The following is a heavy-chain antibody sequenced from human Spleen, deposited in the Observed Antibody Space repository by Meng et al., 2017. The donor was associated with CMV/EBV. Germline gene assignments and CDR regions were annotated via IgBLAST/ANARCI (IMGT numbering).Heavy chain of an antibody. CDR2: IHSDGSNI. J-gene: IGHJ6*02. V-gene: IGHV3-74*01. CDR3: VRSLGDQFYYYGMDV. Sequence: GGSLRLSCAASGFTFSGYWMHWVRQVPGKGLVWVSRIHSDGSNINYADSVKGRFTISRDNVQNTLYLQMSSLRAEDTAIYYCVRSLGDQFYYYGMDVWGRGTTVTVSS. D-gene: IGHD3-16*01. CDR1: GFTFSGYW.